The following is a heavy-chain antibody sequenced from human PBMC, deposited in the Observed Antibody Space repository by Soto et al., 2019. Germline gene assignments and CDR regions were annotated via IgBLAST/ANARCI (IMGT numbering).Heavy chain of an antibody. Sequence: SETLSLTCTVSGGSISSYYWSWIRQPPGKGLEWIGYIYYSGSTNYNPSLKSRVTISVDTSKNQFSLKLSSVTAADTAAYYCATARSGAASLRTGYYYFDYWGQGTLVTVSS. CDR1: GGSISSYY. CDR2: IYYSGST. CDR3: ATARSGAASLRTGYYYFDY. J-gene: IGHJ4*02. D-gene: IGHD6-6*01. V-gene: IGHV4-59*01.